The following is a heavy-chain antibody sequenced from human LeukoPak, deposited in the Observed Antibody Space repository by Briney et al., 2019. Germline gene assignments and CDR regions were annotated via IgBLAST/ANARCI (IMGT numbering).Heavy chain of an antibody. CDR2: IFYSGNT. D-gene: IGHD6-6*01. V-gene: IGHV4-30-4*08. J-gene: IGHJ4*02. Sequence: SETLSLTCTVSGVSITSPTYYWGWIRQPPGKGLEWIGYIFYSGNTYYNPSLKSRLLISIDTSKNQFSLRLSSVTAADTAVYYCATTARHCSDYWGQGTLVTVSS. CDR1: GVSITSPTYY. CDR3: ATTARHCSDY.